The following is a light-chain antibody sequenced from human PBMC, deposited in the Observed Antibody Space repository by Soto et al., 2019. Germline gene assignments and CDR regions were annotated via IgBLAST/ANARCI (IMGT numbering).Light chain of an antibody. CDR3: SSYTSASTLLYL. CDR1: SSDVGGYNY. J-gene: IGLJ1*01. V-gene: IGLV2-14*01. CDR2: GVT. Sequence: QSALTQPASVSGSPGQSITISCTGTSSDVGGYNYVSWYQQHPGIAPKLLIYGVTNRPSGVSTRFSGSKSGNTASLTISGLRPEAEADYHCSSYTSASTLLYLFGTGTKLTVL.